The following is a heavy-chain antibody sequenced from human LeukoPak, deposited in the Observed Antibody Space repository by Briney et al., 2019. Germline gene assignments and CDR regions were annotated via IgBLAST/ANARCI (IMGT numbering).Heavy chain of an antibody. CDR1: DGSFSDFY. V-gene: IGHV4-34*01. J-gene: IGHJ5*01. D-gene: IGHD3-3*01. Sequence: PSETLSLTCAVSDGSFSDFYWSWIRQPPGKGLEWIGEISHGGRNNYNPSLESRVTISVDTSKNHFSLKLTSVSAADTAVYYCAKGFLEWVPDSWGQGTLVAVSS. CDR3: AKGFLEWVPDS. CDR2: ISHGGRN.